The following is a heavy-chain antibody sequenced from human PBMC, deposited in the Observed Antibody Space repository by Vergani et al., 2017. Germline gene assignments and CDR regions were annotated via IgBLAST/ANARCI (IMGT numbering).Heavy chain of an antibody. J-gene: IGHJ4*02. CDR2: ISGSGGST. V-gene: IGHV3-23*04. Sequence: EVQLVESGGGLVKPGGSLRLSCAASGFTFSSYAMSCVRQAPGKGLEWVSAISGSGGSTYYADSVKGRFTISRDNSKNTLYLQMNSLRAEDTAVYYCAKAEYYDSSGYYTYWGQGTLVTVSS. D-gene: IGHD3-22*01. CDR1: GFTFSSYA. CDR3: AKAEYYDSSGYYTY.